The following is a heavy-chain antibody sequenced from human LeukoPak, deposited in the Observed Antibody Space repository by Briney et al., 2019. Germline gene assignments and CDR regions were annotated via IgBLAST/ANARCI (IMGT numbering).Heavy chain of an antibody. V-gene: IGHV4-31*03. CDR1: GSSVSSDEYY. Sequence: SQTLSLTCSVSGSSVSSDEYYWSWVRQHPGKGLEWIGYVYYSGSSYYIPSLESRVTMSVEVSKNQFSLELRSVAAADTAVYYCARVKVLRFLEWFLDFWGQGALVTVSS. D-gene: IGHD3-3*01. CDR3: ARVKVLRFLEWFLDF. CDR2: VYYSGSS. J-gene: IGHJ4*02.